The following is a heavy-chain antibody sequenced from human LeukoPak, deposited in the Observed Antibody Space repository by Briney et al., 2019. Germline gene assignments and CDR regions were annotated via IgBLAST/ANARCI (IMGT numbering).Heavy chain of an antibody. V-gene: IGHV3-48*03. CDR1: GFTFSSYE. CDR3: ARSHFGELLLPFGY. J-gene: IGHJ4*02. CDR2: ISSSGSTI. Sequence: PGGSLRLSCAASGFTFSSYETNWVRQAPGKGLEWVSYISSSGSTIYYADSVKGRFTISRDNAKNSLYLQMNSLRAEDTAVYYCARSHFGELLLPFGYWGQGTLVTVSS. D-gene: IGHD3-10*01.